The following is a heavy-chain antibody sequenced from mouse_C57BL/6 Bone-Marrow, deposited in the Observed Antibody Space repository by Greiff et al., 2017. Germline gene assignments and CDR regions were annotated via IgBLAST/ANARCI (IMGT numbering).Heavy chain of an antibody. CDR2: IDPSDSYT. V-gene: IGHV1-50*01. CDR1: GYTFTSYW. J-gene: IGHJ3*01. Sequence: VQLQQSGAELVKPGASVKLSCKASGYTFTSYWMQWVKQRPGQGLEWIGEIDPSDSYTNYNQKFKGKATLTVDTSSRTAYMQLSSLTSEDSAVYYCASYDWFAYWGQGTLVTVSA. CDR3: ASYDWFAY. D-gene: IGHD2-3*01.